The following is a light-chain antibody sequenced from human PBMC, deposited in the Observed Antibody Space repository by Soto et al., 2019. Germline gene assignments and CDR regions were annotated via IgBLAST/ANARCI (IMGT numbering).Light chain of an antibody. Sequence: QSVLTQPPSVSEAPRQRVTISCSGGSSNIGNNAVNWYQQVPRKAPKLLIYYDDLVASGVSDRFSGSKSDTSASLAISGLQSEDEAVYYCAAWDDSLNGCVFGGGTKLTVL. V-gene: IGLV1-36*01. CDR2: YDD. CDR1: SSNIGNNA. CDR3: AAWDDSLNGCV. J-gene: IGLJ3*02.